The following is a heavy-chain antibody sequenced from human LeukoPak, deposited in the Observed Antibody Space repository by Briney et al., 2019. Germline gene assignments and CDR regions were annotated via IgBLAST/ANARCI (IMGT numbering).Heavy chain of an antibody. CDR2: ISSSGSTI. CDR3: AREFYHRWFDP. CDR1: GFTFRTYS. V-gene: IGHV3-48*04. J-gene: IGHJ5*02. Sequence: GGSLRLSCAASGFTFRTYSMNWVRQAPGKGLEWVSYISSSGSTIYYADSVKGRFTISRDNAKNSLYLQMNSLRAEDTAVYYCAREFYHRWFDPWGQGTLVTVSS. D-gene: IGHD1-14*01.